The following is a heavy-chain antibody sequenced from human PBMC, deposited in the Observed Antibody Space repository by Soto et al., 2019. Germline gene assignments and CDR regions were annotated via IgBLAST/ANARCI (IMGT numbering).Heavy chain of an antibody. Sequence: QVQLVESGGGVVQPGRSLRLSCAASGFTFSSYAMHWVRQAPGKGLEWVAVISYDGSNKYYADSVKGRFTISRDNSKNTRYLQMNSLRAEDTAVYYCARSPSGWYFDYWGQGTLVTVSS. CDR1: GFTFSSYA. V-gene: IGHV3-30-3*01. J-gene: IGHJ4*02. D-gene: IGHD6-19*01. CDR3: ARSPSGWYFDY. CDR2: ISYDGSNK.